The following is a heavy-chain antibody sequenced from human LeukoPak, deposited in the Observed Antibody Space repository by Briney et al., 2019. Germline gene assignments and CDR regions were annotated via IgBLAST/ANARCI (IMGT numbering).Heavy chain of an antibody. V-gene: IGHV3-53*01. CDR3: ARSYYEYYYDSSGYYRPYFDY. CDR2: IYSGGST. J-gene: IGHJ4*02. CDR1: GFTVSSNY. D-gene: IGHD3-22*01. Sequence: GGSLRLSCAASGFTVSSNYMSWVRQAPGKGLEWVSAIYSGGSTYYADSVKGRFTISRDNAKNSLYLQMNSLRAEDTAVYYCARSYYEYYYDSSGYYRPYFDYWGQGTLVTVSS.